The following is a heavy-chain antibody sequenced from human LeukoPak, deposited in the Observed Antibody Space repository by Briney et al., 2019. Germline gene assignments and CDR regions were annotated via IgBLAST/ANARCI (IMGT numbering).Heavy chain of an antibody. Sequence: GGXLRLSCAASGFTFSSYAMSWVRQAPNKGLQWVSGISGSGGSTYYADSVKGRFTISRDNSKNTLYLQMNSLRADDTAVYYCASQTYSNGFDYWGQGTLVTVSS. CDR1: GFTFSSYA. J-gene: IGHJ4*02. D-gene: IGHD4-11*01. CDR3: ASQTYSNGFDY. V-gene: IGHV3-23*01. CDR2: ISGSGGST.